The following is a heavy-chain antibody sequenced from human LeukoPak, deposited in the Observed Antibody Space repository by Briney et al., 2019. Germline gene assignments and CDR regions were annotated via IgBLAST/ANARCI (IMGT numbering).Heavy chain of an antibody. CDR2: IYYSGST. CDR3: ARGEEYGSGTVHFDY. J-gene: IGHJ4*02. D-gene: IGHD3-10*01. Sequence: SETLSLTCTVSGGSISSYYWSWIRQPPGKGLEWIGYIYYSGSTNYNPSLKSRVTISVDTSKNQFSLKLSSVTAADTAVYYCARGEEYGSGTVHFDYWGQGTLVIVAP. CDR1: GGSISSYY. V-gene: IGHV4-59*12.